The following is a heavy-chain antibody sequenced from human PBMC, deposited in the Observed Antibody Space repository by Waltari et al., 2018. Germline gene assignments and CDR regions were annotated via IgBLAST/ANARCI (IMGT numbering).Heavy chain of an antibody. CDR1: RDSFTSNW. J-gene: IGHJ4*02. Sequence: EVQLVQSGAEGKKPGESLKISCKGSRDSFTSNWIAWVRQMPGKGRVGMGIICPGDSDTRYSPSFQGQVTISVDKYITTAYLQWSSLRASDTAIYYCARTSYDTSGYYYFDYWGQGTLVTVSS. D-gene: IGHD5-12*01. CDR3: ARTSYDTSGYYYFDY. V-gene: IGHV5-51*01. CDR2: ICPGDSDT.